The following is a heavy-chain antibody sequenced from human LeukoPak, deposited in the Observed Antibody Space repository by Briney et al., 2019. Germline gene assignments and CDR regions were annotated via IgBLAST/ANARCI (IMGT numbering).Heavy chain of an antibody. CDR3: ARAGYNFASGYHFDY. V-gene: IGHV4-59*08. D-gene: IGHD1-1*01. CDR1: GGSISGYY. CDR2: IYYSGNT. J-gene: IGHJ4*02. Sequence: KSSETLSLTCTVSGGSISGYYWTWIRQPPGKGLEWIGFIYYSGNTNYYPSLKSRVTISVDTSKNHFSLKLSSVSAADTAPYYCARAGYNFASGYHFDYWGRGTLVSVSS.